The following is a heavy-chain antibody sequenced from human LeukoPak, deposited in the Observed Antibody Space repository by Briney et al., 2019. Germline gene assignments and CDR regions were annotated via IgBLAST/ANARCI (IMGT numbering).Heavy chain of an antibody. D-gene: IGHD6-13*01. CDR3: ARGAAGFDY. J-gene: IGHJ4*02. CDR1: GFTFSSYW. CDR2: LSTDGTTT. Sequence: GGSLRLSCAASGFTFSSYWMHWVRQGPGEGLVSVSRLSTDGTTTSYADSVKGRFTVSRDNAKNTLYLQMNSLRAEDTAVYYCARGAAGFDYWGQGTLVTVSS. V-gene: IGHV3-74*01.